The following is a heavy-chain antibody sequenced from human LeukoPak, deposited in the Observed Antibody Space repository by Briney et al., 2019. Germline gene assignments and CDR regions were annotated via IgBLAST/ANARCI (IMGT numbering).Heavy chain of an antibody. V-gene: IGHV3-21*01. J-gene: IGHJ4*02. D-gene: IGHD5-18*01. CDR3: ARDGRGYSYGYVSFDY. Sequence: GGSLRLSCAASGFSFSNNWMSWVRQAPGKGLEWVSSISSSSSYIYYADSVKGRFTISRDNAKNSLYLQMNSLRAEDTAVYYCARDGRGYSYGYVSFDYWGQGTLVTVSS. CDR1: GFSFSNNW. CDR2: ISSSSSYI.